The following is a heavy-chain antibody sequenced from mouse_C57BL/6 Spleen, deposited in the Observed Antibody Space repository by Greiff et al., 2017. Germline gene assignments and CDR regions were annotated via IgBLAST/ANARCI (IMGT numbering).Heavy chain of an antibody. Sequence: EVKLVESGGGLVKPGGSLKLSCAASGFTFSSYTMSWVRQTPEKRLEWVATISGGGGNTYYPDSVKGRFTISRDNAKNTLYLQMSSLRSEDAALYYCAREGNYYGSSCDVWGTGTTVTVSS. J-gene: IGHJ1*03. CDR3: AREGNYYGSSCDV. V-gene: IGHV5-9*01. D-gene: IGHD1-1*01. CDR1: GFTFSSYT. CDR2: ISGGGGNT.